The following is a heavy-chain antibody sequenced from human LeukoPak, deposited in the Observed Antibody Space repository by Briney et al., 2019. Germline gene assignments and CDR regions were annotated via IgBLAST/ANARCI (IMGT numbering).Heavy chain of an antibody. CDR1: GFTFSSYA. CDR2: ISGSGGST. V-gene: IGHV3-23*01. Sequence: GGSLRLSCAASGFTFSSYAMSWVRQAPGTGLEWVSAISGSGGSTYYADSVKGRFTISRDNSKSTLYLQMNSLIVEDTAVYYCAKQSYARSLGEGGPGTLVSVSS. J-gene: IGHJ4*02. D-gene: IGHD2-8*01. CDR3: AKQSYARSLGE.